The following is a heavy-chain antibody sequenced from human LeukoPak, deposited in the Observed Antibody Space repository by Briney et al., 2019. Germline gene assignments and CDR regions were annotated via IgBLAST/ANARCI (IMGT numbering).Heavy chain of an antibody. CDR1: GGSISSGGYS. CDR2: IYHSGST. V-gene: IGHV4-30-2*01. CDR3: ASSSARVRGAFDI. J-gene: IGHJ3*02. Sequence: SQTLSLTCAVSGGSISSGGYSWSWIRQPPGKGLEWIGYIYHSGSTYYNPSLKRRVTISVDRSKNQFSLKLSSVTAADTAVYYCASSSARVRGAFDIWGQGTMVTVSS. D-gene: IGHD6-6*01.